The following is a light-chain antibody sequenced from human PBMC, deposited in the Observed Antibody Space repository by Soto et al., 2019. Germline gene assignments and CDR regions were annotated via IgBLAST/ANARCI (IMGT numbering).Light chain of an antibody. CDR1: SSDVGDYNY. CDR3: SSYTSSSTLVV. Sequence: QSVLTQPASVSGSPGQSITISCTGTSSDVGDYNYVSWYQQHPGKAPKLMIYEVNNRPSGVSNRFSGSKSGNTASLTISGLQAEDEADYYCSSYTSSSTLVVFGGGTQLTVL. V-gene: IGLV2-14*01. CDR2: EVN. J-gene: IGLJ2*01.